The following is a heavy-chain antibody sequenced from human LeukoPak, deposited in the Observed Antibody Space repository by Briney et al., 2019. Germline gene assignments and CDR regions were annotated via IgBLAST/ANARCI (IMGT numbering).Heavy chain of an antibody. V-gene: IGHV1-8*03. J-gene: IGHJ4*02. Sequence: GASXXVSCKASGYTFTNYDINWVRQATGQGLEWMGYMNPNSGNTGYAQKFQGRVTITKNTSISTAYMELSSLRSEDTAVYYCAREGFDYWGQGTLVTVSS. CDR3: AREGFDY. CDR2: MNPNSGNT. CDR1: GYTFTNYD.